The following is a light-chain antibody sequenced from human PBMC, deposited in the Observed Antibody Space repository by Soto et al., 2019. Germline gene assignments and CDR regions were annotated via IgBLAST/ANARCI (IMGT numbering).Light chain of an antibody. CDR1: QSIGEW. Sequence: DIQMTQSPVTLSPSVGDRVAITCRASQSIGEWLAWYQHKPGKAPKLLIYRASHLATGVPSRFSGSGSGTEVTFTISSLQPDDFATYYCQHYDSYPVTFGQGTNLEI. CDR3: QHYDSYPVT. J-gene: IGKJ2*01. V-gene: IGKV1-5*03. CDR2: RAS.